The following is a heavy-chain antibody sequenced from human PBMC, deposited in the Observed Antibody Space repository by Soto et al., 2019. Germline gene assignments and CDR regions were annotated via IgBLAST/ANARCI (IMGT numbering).Heavy chain of an antibody. CDR3: ARWWNDEEWVETMDV. CDR2: IYYDGSNE. CDR1: GFIFSDYG. D-gene: IGHD1-1*01. Sequence: QVQLVESGGAVVQPGRSLRLACETSGFIFSDYGMHWVRQAPGKGLEWVAVIYYDGSNEHYSDSVRGRFTISRDNSKNILYLQMNSLRVEDTAIYYCARWWNDEEWVETMDVWGQGTTVTVSS. V-gene: IGHV3-33*01. J-gene: IGHJ6*01.